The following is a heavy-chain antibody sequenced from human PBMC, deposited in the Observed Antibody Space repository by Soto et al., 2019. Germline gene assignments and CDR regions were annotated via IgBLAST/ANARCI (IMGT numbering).Heavy chain of an antibody. CDR2: ISGSGGST. D-gene: IGHD6-6*01. CDR3: AQDLDRSSSSRNWFDP. Sequence: EVQLLESGGGLVQPGGSLRLSCAASGFSLSSYAMSWVRQAPGKGLEWVSGISGSGGSTYYADSVKGRFTISRDNSKNTLSLQMNSLRAEYTAVYYCAQDLDRSSSSRNWFDPWGQGTLVTVSS. V-gene: IGHV3-23*01. J-gene: IGHJ5*02. CDR1: GFSLSSYA.